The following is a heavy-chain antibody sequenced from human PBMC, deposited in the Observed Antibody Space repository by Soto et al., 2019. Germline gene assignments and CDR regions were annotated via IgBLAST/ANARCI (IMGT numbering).Heavy chain of an antibody. CDR3: AADTTGYYADY. CDR1: GGSIISGGYY. CDR2: IYYSGTT. V-gene: IGHV4-31*03. J-gene: IGHJ4*02. Sequence: QVQLQESGPGLVKPSQTLSLTCTVSGGSIISGGYYWSWIRQHPGKGLEWIGYIYYSGTTYYNPSLKSRVTISVDTSNNHFSLKLSSVTAADTAVYYCAADTTGYYADYWGQGTLVTVSS. D-gene: IGHD3-9*01.